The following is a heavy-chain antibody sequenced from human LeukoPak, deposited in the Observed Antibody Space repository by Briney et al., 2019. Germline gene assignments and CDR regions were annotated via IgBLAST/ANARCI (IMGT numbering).Heavy chain of an antibody. CDR1: GFTVSSNY. Sequence: PGGSLRLSCSASGFTVSSNYMTWVRQAPGKGLEWVSIIYGGGNTYYADSVKGRFTISRDNSKSTLYLQMNSLRAEDTAVYYCARGENSWSSPDYWGQGTLVTVSS. J-gene: IGHJ4*02. V-gene: IGHV3-53*01. CDR3: ARGENSWSSPDY. D-gene: IGHD6-13*01. CDR2: IYGGGNT.